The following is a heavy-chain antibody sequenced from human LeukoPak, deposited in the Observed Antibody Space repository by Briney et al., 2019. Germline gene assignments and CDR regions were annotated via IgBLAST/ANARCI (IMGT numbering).Heavy chain of an antibody. CDR2: IYYSGST. V-gene: IGHV4-30-4*01. CDR1: GGSISSGDYY. CDR3: ARDTSKAYAFDI. J-gene: IGHJ3*02. Sequence: SETLSLTCTVSGGSISSGDYYWSWIRQPPGKGLEWIGYIYYSGSTYYNPSLKSRVTISVDTSKNQFSLKLSSVTAADTAVYYCARDTSKAYAFDIWGQGTMVTVSS.